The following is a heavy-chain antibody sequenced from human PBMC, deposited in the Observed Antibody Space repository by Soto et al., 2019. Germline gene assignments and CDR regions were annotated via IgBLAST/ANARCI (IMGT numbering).Heavy chain of an antibody. CDR2: ISSGSSAI. CDR1: GFTFSSYS. D-gene: IGHD3-10*01. CDR3: ARDAGSRRGFDY. J-gene: IGHJ4*02. Sequence: EVQLVESGGGLVQPGGSLRLSCAASGFTFSSYSMNWVRQAPGKGLEWVSCISSGSSAIYDADSVKGRFTISRDNAKNSLYLQMNSLRDEDTAVYYCARDAGSRRGFDYWGQGTLVTVSS. V-gene: IGHV3-48*02.